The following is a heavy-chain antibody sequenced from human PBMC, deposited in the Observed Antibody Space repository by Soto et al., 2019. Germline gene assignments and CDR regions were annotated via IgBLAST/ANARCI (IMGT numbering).Heavy chain of an antibody. V-gene: IGHV4-39*02. J-gene: IGHJ6*02. CDR3: ARDRGIEYSSSLDYYYYGMDV. CDR1: GGSISSSSYY. D-gene: IGHD6-6*01. CDR2: IYYSGST. Sequence: SETLSLTCTVSGGSISSSSYYWGWIRQPPGKGLEWIGSIYYSGSTYYNPSLKSRVTISVDTSKNQFSLKLSSVTAADTAVYYCARDRGIEYSSSLDYYYYGMDVWGQGTTVTVSS.